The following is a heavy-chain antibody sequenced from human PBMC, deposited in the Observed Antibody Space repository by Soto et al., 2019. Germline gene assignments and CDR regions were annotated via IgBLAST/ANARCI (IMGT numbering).Heavy chain of an antibody. CDR1: GYTFTSYG. Sequence: QVQLVQSGAEVKKPGASVKVSCKASGYTFTSYGISWVRQAPGQGLEWMGWISAYNGNTNYAQKLQGRVTMTTDTSTSTAYMELRSLRSDDRAVYYCARDSPIFPSSVVRGVPLCGYYYYGMDVWGQGTTVTVSS. D-gene: IGHD3-10*01. CDR2: ISAYNGNT. CDR3: ARDSPIFPSSVVRGVPLCGYYYYGMDV. J-gene: IGHJ6*02. V-gene: IGHV1-18*01.